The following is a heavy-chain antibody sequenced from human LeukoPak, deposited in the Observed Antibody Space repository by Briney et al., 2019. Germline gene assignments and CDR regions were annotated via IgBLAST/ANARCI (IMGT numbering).Heavy chain of an antibody. Sequence: ASVKVSCKASGYIFTSYDINWVRQATGQGLEWMGWMNPNSGNTGYAQKFQGRVTMTRNTSISTAYMELSSLRSEDTAVYYCARGTYYDFWSGYYTNNQFDYWGQGTLVTVSS. CDR2: MNPNSGNT. J-gene: IGHJ4*02. D-gene: IGHD3-3*01. CDR3: ARGTYYDFWSGYYTNNQFDY. V-gene: IGHV1-8*01. CDR1: GYIFTSYD.